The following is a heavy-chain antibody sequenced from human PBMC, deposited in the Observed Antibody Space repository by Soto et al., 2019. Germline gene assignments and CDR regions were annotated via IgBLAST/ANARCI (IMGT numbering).Heavy chain of an antibody. CDR2: TSNSGST. V-gene: IGHV4-31*03. CDR1: GGSITSSGYY. D-gene: IGHD2-2*01. Sequence: QVQLQESGPGLVKPSQTLSLTCTVSGGSITSSGYYWSWIRQHPGEGLEWIGFTSNSGSTSYNPSLKSRGTISVDTSSNQFSLNLKAVIAAGPAVYYRVRGGGSTKVDYWGQGTLVTVSP. J-gene: IGHJ4*02. CDR3: VRGGGSTKVDY.